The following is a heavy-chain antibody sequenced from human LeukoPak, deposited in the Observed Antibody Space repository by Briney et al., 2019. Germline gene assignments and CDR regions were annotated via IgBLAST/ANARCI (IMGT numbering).Heavy chain of an antibody. J-gene: IGHJ3*02. Sequence: PSETLSLTCTVSGGSISSYYWSWIRQPAGKGLEWIGRIYTSGSTNYNPSFKSRVTMSVDTSKNQFSLKLSSVTAADTAVYYCARGGELLLLDAFDIWGQGTMVTVSS. CDR3: ARGGELLLLDAFDI. CDR2: IYTSGST. V-gene: IGHV4-4*07. CDR1: GGSISSYY. D-gene: IGHD2-15*01.